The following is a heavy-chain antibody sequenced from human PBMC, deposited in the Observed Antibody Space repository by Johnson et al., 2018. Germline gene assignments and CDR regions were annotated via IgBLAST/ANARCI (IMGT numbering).Heavy chain of an antibody. V-gene: IGHV4-4*02. CDR3: ARDNEFPVDSRGSVGLALDI. J-gene: IGHJ3*02. D-gene: IGHD5-12*01. CDR1: GASISSSNW. CDR2: VYHSGST. Sequence: QVQLVESGPGLVKPSETLSLTCGVSGASISSSNWWSWVRQSPGKGLEWIGEVYHSGSTNYNPSLQSRVTISVDESKNQFSLKLKSVTAADTAVYYCARDNEFPVDSRGSVGLALDIWGQGTMVFVSS.